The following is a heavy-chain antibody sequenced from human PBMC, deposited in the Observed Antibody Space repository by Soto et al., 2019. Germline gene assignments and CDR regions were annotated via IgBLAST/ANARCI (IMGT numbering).Heavy chain of an antibody. J-gene: IGHJ3*02. Sequence: SVKVSCSASGGTFSSYAINWGRQSPGQGFEWMGGITPFFGSANYAQRFQGRVAITADESTRTAYMELSSLRSDDTAMYYCARDQTGFSGTYLGHAFDIWGQGTKVTVSS. CDR1: GGTFSSYA. V-gene: IGHV1-69*13. CDR3: ARDQTGFSGTYLGHAFDI. D-gene: IGHD1-26*01. CDR2: ITPFFGSA.